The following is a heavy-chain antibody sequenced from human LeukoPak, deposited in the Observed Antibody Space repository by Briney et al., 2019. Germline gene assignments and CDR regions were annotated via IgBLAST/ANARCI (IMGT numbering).Heavy chain of an antibody. D-gene: IGHD3-22*01. J-gene: IGHJ3*02. CDR2: IYHSGST. V-gene: IGHV4-38-2*02. CDR1: GYSISSGYY. Sequence: SETLSLTCTVSGYSISSGYYWGWIRQPPGKGLEWIGSIYHSGSTYYNPSLKSRVTISVDTSKNQFSLKLSSVTAADTAVYYCARTEVYDSSGFDAFDIWGQGTMVTVSS. CDR3: ARTEVYDSSGFDAFDI.